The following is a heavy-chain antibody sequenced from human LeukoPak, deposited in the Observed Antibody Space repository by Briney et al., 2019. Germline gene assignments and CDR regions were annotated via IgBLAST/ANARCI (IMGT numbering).Heavy chain of an antibody. CDR2: ISGSGGST. CDR3: ARASDIAGVRVDY. J-gene: IGHJ4*02. Sequence: GGSLRLSCAASGFTFSSYAMRWVRQAPGKGLEWVSAISGSGGSTYYADSVKGRFTISRDNSKNTLYLQMNSLRAEDTAVYYCARASDIAGVRVDYWGQGTLVTVSS. V-gene: IGHV3-23*01. D-gene: IGHD6-13*01. CDR1: GFTFSSYA.